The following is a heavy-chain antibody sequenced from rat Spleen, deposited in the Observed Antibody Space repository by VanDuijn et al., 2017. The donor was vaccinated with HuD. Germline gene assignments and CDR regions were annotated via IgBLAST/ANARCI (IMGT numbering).Heavy chain of an antibody. CDR3: ARRHYGYTDYFDY. V-gene: IGHV5-25*01. Sequence: EVQLVESGGGLVQPGRSLKLSCAASGFTFSSFPMAWVRQAPKRGLEWVAYISSGGGGIYYPDSVKGRFTISSDNAKTTLYLQMVSLRSEDTATYYCARRHYGYTDYFDYWGQGVMVTVSS. CDR2: ISSGGGGI. J-gene: IGHJ2*01. CDR1: GFTFSSFP. D-gene: IGHD1-9*01.